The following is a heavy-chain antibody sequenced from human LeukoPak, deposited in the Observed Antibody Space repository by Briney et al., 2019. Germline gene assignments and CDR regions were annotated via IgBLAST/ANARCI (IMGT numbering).Heavy chain of an antibody. D-gene: IGHD3-3*01. CDR3: ARAPLPFYDFWSGYHPTFDY. CDR1: GYTFTGYY. V-gene: IGHV1-2*02. CDR2: INPNSGGT. Sequence: ASVKVSCKASGYTFTGYYMHWVRQAPGQGLEWMGWINPNSGGTNYAQKFQGRVTMTRDTSISPAYMELSRLRSDDTAVYYCARAPLPFYDFWSGYHPTFDYWGQGTLVTVSS. J-gene: IGHJ4*02.